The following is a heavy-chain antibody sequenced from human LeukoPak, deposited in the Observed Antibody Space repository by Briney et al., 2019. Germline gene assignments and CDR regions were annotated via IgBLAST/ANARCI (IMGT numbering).Heavy chain of an antibody. J-gene: IGHJ3*02. CDR3: ARRFQGVDTDAFDI. D-gene: IGHD5-18*01. CDR1: GYIFTRYW. CDR2: IHPGDSYT. V-gene: IGHV5-51*01. Sequence: GESLKISCKASGYIFTRYWIGGGRQMPGKGLEWMCIIHPGDSYTRYSPSFQGQVTSSVDKSISTAYLQWSSLKASDTAMYYCARRFQGVDTDAFDIWGQGTMVTVSS.